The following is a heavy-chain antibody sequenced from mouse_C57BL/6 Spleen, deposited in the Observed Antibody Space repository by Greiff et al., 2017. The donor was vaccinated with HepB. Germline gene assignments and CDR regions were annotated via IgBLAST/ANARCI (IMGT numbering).Heavy chain of an antibody. CDR1: GYTFTSYW. Sequence: QVQLQQPGAELVKPGASVKMSCKASGYTFTSYWITWVKQRPGQGLEWIGDIYPGSGSTNYNEKFKSKATLTVDTSSSTDYMQLSSLTSEDSAVYYCARSPIITTVGYAMDYWGQGTSVTVSS. J-gene: IGHJ4*01. CDR3: ARSPIITTVGYAMDY. CDR2: IYPGSGST. D-gene: IGHD1-1*01. V-gene: IGHV1-55*01.